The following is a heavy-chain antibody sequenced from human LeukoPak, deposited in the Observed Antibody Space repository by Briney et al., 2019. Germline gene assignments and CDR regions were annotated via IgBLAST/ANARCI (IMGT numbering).Heavy chain of an antibody. Sequence: SETLSLTCTVSGGPVSRYYWSWIRHSAGEGLEWIVRIYNSGSTTYNPSLKSRVTMSIDRSKNQLALKLTSVIVADTAVYYCARDLGTTGEVKFDPWGQGTLVTVSS. CDR2: IYNSGST. CDR3: ARDLGTTGEVKFDP. V-gene: IGHV4-4*07. J-gene: IGHJ5*02. CDR1: GGPVSRYY. D-gene: IGHD4-17*01.